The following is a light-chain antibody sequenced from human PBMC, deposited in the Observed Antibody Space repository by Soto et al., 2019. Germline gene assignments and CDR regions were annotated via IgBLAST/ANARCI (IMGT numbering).Light chain of an antibody. V-gene: IGKV3-15*01. Sequence: EIVLTQSPGTLSLSPGERATLSCRASQSVSSNLAWYRQKPGQSPRLLIYGASTRATGVPARFSGSGSGTEFTLTISSLQSEDFAVYYCQQYINLWTFGQGTKVDIK. J-gene: IGKJ1*01. CDR1: QSVSSN. CDR2: GAS. CDR3: QQYINLWT.